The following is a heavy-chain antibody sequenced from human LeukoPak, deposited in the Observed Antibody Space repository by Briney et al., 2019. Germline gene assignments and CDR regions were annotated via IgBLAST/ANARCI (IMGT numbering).Heavy chain of an antibody. CDR3: ARDTTRGFDP. V-gene: IGHV4-59*01. Sequence: PSETLSLTCSVSGDSISNYYWSWIRQPPGKGLEWIGYFYYKGSADSNPSLRSRVTISIDTPKNQVSLKLTSVTAADTAVYYCARDTTRGFDPWGQGTLVTVSS. CDR1: GDSISNYY. CDR2: FYYKGSA. J-gene: IGHJ5*02. D-gene: IGHD1-14*01.